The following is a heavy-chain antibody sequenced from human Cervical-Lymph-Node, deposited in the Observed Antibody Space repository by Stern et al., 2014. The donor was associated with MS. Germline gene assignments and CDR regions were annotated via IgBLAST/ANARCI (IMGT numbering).Heavy chain of an antibody. CDR3: ARDSHVIPSSYPDY. J-gene: IGHJ4*02. CDR1: GFTFSSYA. CDR2: ISYDGSNK. V-gene: IGHV3-30*01. D-gene: IGHD5-18*01. Sequence: VQLVESGGGVVQPGRSLRLSCAASGFTFSSYAMHWVRQAPGKGLEWVAVISYDGSNKYYADSVKGRFTISRDNSKNTLYLQMNSLRAGDTAVYYCARDSHVIPSSYPDYWGQGTLVTVSS.